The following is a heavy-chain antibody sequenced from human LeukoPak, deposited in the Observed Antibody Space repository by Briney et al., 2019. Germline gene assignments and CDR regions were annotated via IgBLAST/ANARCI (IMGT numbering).Heavy chain of an antibody. CDR1: GFTFSSYG. Sequence: GRSLRLSCAASGFTFSSYGMHWVRQAPGKGLEWVAVISYDGSNKYYADSVKGRFTISRDNSESTLFLQMNGLRTDDTSVYFCAKYAYNWNAPDGFDMWGQGTMVIVSS. J-gene: IGHJ3*02. CDR3: AKYAYNWNAPDGFDM. V-gene: IGHV3-30*18. D-gene: IGHD1-1*01. CDR2: ISYDGSNK.